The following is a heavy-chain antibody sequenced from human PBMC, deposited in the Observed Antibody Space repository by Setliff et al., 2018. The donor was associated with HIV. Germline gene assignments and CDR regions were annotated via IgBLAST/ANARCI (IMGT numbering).Heavy chain of an antibody. J-gene: IGHJ4*02. Sequence: SETLSLTCTVSGGSISSDDYYWNWIRQPPGKGLEWIGYITYSGSAYYNPSLKSRVTISIDTSNNQISLKLRSVTAADTAVYYCARDPPGYGDSNDYWGQGTLVTVSS. CDR1: GGSISSDDYY. V-gene: IGHV4-30-4*02. CDR3: ARDPPGYGDSNDY. D-gene: IGHD4-17*01. CDR2: ITYSGSA.